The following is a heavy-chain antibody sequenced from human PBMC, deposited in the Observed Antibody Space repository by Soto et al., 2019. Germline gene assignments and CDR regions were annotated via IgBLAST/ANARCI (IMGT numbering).Heavy chain of an antibody. CDR1: GFTFDDYA. D-gene: IGHD3-10*01. CDR2: ISWNSRNI. J-gene: IGHJ6*02. V-gene: IGHV3-9*01. Sequence: GGSLRLSCAASGFTFDDYAMHWVRQAPGKGLEWVSGISWNSRNIAYADSVKGRFTVSRDNAKNSLYLQMNSLRPEDTALYYCAKDIARYQLVLITEGMDVWGQGTTVTVSS. CDR3: AKDIARYQLVLITEGMDV.